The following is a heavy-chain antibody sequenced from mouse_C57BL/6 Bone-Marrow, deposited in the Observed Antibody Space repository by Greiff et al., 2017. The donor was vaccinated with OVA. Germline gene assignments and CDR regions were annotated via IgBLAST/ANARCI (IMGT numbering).Heavy chain of an antibody. V-gene: IGHV1-81*01. CDR1: GYTFTSYG. CDR3: ARLSLYDMDY. CDR2: IYPRSGIT. J-gene: IGHJ4*01. Sequence: QVHVKQSGAELARPGASVKLSCKASGYTFTSYGISWVKQRTGQGLEWIGEIYPRSGITYYNEKFKGKATLTADKSSSTAYMELRSLTSEDSAVYFCARLSLYDMDYWGQGTSVTVSS.